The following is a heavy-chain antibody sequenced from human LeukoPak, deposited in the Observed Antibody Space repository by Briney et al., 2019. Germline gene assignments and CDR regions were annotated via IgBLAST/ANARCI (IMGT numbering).Heavy chain of an antibody. Sequence: SETLSLTCTVSGGSISSYYWSWIRQPPGKGLEWIGYIYYSGSTNYNPSLKSRVTISVDTCKNQFSLKLSSVTASDTAVYYCAGRDGYNPSDYWGQGTLVTVSS. D-gene: IGHD5-24*01. V-gene: IGHV4-59*08. CDR3: AGRDGYNPSDY. J-gene: IGHJ4*02. CDR2: IYYSGST. CDR1: GGSISSYY.